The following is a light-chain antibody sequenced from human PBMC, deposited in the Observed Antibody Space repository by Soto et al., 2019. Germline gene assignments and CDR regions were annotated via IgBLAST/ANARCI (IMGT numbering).Light chain of an antibody. CDR2: DAS. CDR3: QQYNHYWT. J-gene: IGKJ1*01. CDR1: QSISSW. Sequence: DIQRTQSPSTLSASVGDRVTITCRASQSISSWLAWYQQKPGKAPKVLIYDASSLESGVPSRFSGSGSGTEFSLTIRSLKPDDFATYYCQQYNHYWTFGQGTKVDIK. V-gene: IGKV1-5*01.